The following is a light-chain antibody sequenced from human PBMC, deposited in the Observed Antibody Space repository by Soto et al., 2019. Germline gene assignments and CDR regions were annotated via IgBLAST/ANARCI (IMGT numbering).Light chain of an antibody. J-gene: IGLJ1*01. V-gene: IGLV1-40*01. Sequence: QSVLTQPPSVSGAPGQRVTISCTGSSSNIGAGYDVHWYQQLPGTAPKLLIYGNSNRPSGVPDRFSGSKSGTSASLAITGLQAEDEADYYRQSYDSSLSGYVFGTGTKLT. CDR1: SSNIGAGYD. CDR3: QSYDSSLSGYV. CDR2: GNS.